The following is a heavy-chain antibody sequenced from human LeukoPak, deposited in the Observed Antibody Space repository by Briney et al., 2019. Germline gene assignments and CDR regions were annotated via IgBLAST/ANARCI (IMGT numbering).Heavy chain of an antibody. Sequence: GESLKIPCKASGYTSTSNSIAWARQMPGKGLEWMGIIYPGDSDTRYSPSFQGQVTISADKSISTAYLQWSSLKASDPAMYYRARLGETYYDFWSGRSPPSGMDVWGQGTTVTVSS. J-gene: IGHJ6*02. CDR2: IYPGDSDT. CDR1: GYTSTSNS. V-gene: IGHV5-51*01. D-gene: IGHD3-3*01. CDR3: ARLGETYYDFWSGRSPPSGMDV.